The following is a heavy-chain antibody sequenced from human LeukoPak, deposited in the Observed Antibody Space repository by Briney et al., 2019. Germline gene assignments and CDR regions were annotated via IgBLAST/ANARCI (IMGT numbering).Heavy chain of an antibody. CDR2: MNPNSGNT. Sequence: ASVKVSCKASGYTFTSYDINWVRQATGQGLEWMGWMNPNSGNTGYAQKFQGRVTMTRNTSISTAYMELSSLRSEDTAVYYCARDLRVTTVVTPGYWGQGTLVTVSS. D-gene: IGHD4-17*01. J-gene: IGHJ4*02. V-gene: IGHV1-8*01. CDR1: GYTFTSYD. CDR3: ARDLRVTTVVTPGY.